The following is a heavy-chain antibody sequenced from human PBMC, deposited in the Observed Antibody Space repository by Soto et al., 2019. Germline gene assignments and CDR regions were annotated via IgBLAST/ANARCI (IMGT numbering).Heavy chain of an antibody. D-gene: IGHD3-10*01. V-gene: IGHV1-8*02. CDR2: MNPNSGNT. CDR1: GYSLTSYD. Sequence: SVKLSCKASGYSLTSYDIDWLRQATGQGLEWMGWMNPNSGNTGYAQKFQGRVTMTRNTSISTAYMELSSLRSEDTAVYYCARVMVRGGGFDIWGQGTMVTVS. CDR3: ARVMVRGGGFDI. J-gene: IGHJ3*02.